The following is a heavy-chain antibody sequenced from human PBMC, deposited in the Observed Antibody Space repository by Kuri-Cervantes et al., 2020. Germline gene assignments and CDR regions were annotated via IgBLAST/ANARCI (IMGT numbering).Heavy chain of an antibody. CDR2: INWNGGST. Sequence: GGSLRLSCAASGFTFSSYWMSWVRQAPGKGLEWVSGINWNGGSTGYADSVKGRFTISRDNSKNTLYLQMNSLRAEDTAVYYCARDRLGGYGMDVWGQGTTVTVSS. J-gene: IGHJ6*02. D-gene: IGHD3-16*01. V-gene: IGHV3-20*04. CDR3: ARDRLGGYGMDV. CDR1: GFTFSSYW.